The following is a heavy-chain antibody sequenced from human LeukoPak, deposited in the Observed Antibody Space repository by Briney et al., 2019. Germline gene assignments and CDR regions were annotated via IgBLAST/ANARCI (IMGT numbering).Heavy chain of an antibody. CDR1: GSTFTSYA. V-gene: IGHV3-23*01. J-gene: IGHJ4*02. Sequence: PGGSLRLSCAASGSTFTSYAMTWVRQAPGKGLEWVSTISGGGYSTYYADSVRGRFTISRDNSKNALYLQMNSLRAEDTALYYCAKDQGQRGDFDHWGQGTLVTVSS. CDR3: AKDQGQRGDFDH. D-gene: IGHD4-17*01. CDR2: ISGGGYST.